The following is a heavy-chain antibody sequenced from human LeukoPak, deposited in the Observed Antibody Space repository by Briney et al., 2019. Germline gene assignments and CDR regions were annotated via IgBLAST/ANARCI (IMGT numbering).Heavy chain of an antibody. V-gene: IGHV4-59*01. CDR3: AREDTIFGGGYFDY. J-gene: IGHJ4*02. Sequence: SETLSLTCTVSGGSISSYYWSWIRQPPGKGLEWIGYIYYSGSTNYNPSLKSRVTISVDTSKNQFSLKLSSVTAADTAVYYCAREDTIFGGGYFDYWGQGTLVTVSS. CDR1: GGSISSYY. D-gene: IGHD3-3*01. CDR2: IYYSGST.